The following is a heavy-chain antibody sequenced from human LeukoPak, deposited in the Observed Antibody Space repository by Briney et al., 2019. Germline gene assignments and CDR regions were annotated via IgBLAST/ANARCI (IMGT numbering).Heavy chain of an antibody. J-gene: IGHJ4*02. CDR3: ARSKSWSLLWFGVDY. Sequence: GGSLRLSCAASGFTFSTYSMNWVRQAPGKGLEWVSSISSSTSYIYYADSVKGRFTISRDNAKNSLYLQMNSLRAEDTAVYYCARSKSWSLLWFGVDYWGQGTLVTVSS. D-gene: IGHD3-10*01. CDR1: GFTFSTYS. CDR2: ISSSTSYI. V-gene: IGHV3-21*01.